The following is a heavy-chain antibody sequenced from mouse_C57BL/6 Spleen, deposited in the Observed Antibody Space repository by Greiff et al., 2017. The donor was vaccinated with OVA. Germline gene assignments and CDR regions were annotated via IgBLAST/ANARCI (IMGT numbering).Heavy chain of an antibody. CDR3: ARQELGRGYFDY. V-gene: IGHV1-61*01. CDR2: IYPSDSET. J-gene: IGHJ2*01. D-gene: IGHD4-1*01. Sequence: QVQLQQPGAELVRPGSSVKLSCKASGYTFTSYWMDWVKQRPGQGLEWIGNIYPSDSETHYNQKFKDKATLTVDKSSSTAYMQLSSLTSEDSAVYYCARQELGRGYFDYWGQGTTLTVSS. CDR1: GYTFTSYW.